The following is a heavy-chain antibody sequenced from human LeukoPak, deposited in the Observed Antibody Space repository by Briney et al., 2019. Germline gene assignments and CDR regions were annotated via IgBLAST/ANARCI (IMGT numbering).Heavy chain of an antibody. V-gene: IGHV4-59*01. CDR2: IYYSGST. J-gene: IGHJ4*02. Sequence: PSETLSLTCTVSGGSISSYYWSWIRQPPGKGLEWIGYIYYSGSTNYNPSLKSRVTISVDTSKNQHSLKLSSVTAADTAVYYCARGPYSSSWFIDYWGQGTLVTVSS. CDR3: ARGPYSSSWFIDY. CDR1: GGSISSYY. D-gene: IGHD6-13*01.